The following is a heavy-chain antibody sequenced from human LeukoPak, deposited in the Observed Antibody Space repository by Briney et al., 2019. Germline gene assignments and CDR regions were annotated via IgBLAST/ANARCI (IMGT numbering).Heavy chain of an antibody. CDR2: ISYDGRNK. Sequence: GGSLRLSCAASGFSFNNSEMYWVRQAPGKGLEWVAVISYDGRNKYYADSVKGRFTISRDNSKNTLYLQMNSLRGEDTAVYYCARELERHFDYWGQGTLVTVSS. D-gene: IGHD1-1*01. J-gene: IGHJ4*02. V-gene: IGHV3-30*04. CDR1: GFSFNNSE. CDR3: ARELERHFDY.